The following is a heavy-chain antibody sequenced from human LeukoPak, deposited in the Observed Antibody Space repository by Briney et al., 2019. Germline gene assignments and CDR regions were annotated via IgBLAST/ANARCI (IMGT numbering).Heavy chain of an antibody. J-gene: IGHJ4*02. CDR1: GHILSKAW. D-gene: IGHD2-21*01. CDR2: LKSISDGETT. Sequence: GGSLRLSCAVSGHILSKAWMNWGSQAPGKGVEYVGRLKSISDGETTDYAAPVKGRFTIARDDQKSHMYLQLHSLRAEDTAVYYCTTLCIAPENGGQGTLFTFS. V-gene: IGHV3-15*01. CDR3: TTLCIAPEN.